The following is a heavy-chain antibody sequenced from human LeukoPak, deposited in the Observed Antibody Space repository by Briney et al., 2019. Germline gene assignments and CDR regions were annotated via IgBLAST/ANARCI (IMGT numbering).Heavy chain of an antibody. CDR2: MSGGGGST. V-gene: IGHV3-23*01. CDR1: GFTFSSYG. J-gene: IGHJ4*02. CDR3: AKSHCGSFSCSRAEF. Sequence: GRSLRLSCAASGFTFSSYGMSWVRQAPGKGLEWVSAMSGGGGSTFYADSVKGRFTISRDNSKNTLYLQMNSLRDEDTAVYYCAKSHCGSFSCSRAEFWGQGTLVTVSS. D-gene: IGHD2-2*01.